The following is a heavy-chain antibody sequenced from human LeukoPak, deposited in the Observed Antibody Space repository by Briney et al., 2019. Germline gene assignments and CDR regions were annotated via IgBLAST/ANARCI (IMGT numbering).Heavy chain of an antibody. V-gene: IGHV3-23*01. CDR3: AREVGGTTGY. Sequence: GGSLRLSCAASGFTFSSYAMSWVRQAPGKGLEWVSAISGSGGSTYYADSVKGRFTISRDNSKNTLYLRMNDLRAEDTAVYYCAREVGGTTGYWGQGTLVTVSS. CDR2: ISGSGGST. CDR1: GFTFSSYA. D-gene: IGHD1-14*01. J-gene: IGHJ4*02.